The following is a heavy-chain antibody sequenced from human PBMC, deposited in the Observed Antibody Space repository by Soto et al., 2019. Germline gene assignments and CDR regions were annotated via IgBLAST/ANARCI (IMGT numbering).Heavy chain of an antibody. D-gene: IGHD6-13*01. CDR3: AKDFGGIAARFDP. J-gene: IGHJ5*02. CDR1: GFTVSSNY. V-gene: IGHV3-23*01. CDR2: ISGSGGST. Sequence: GGSLSLSCAPSGFTVSSNYRIWVRQAPGKGLEWVSAISGSGGSTYYADSVKGRFTISRDNSKNTLYLQMNSLRAEDTAVYYCAKDFGGIAARFDPWGQGTLVTVSS.